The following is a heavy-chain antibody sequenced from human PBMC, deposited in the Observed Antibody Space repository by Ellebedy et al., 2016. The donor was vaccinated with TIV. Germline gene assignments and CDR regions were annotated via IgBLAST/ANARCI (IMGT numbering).Heavy chain of an antibody. D-gene: IGHD5-18*01. Sequence: GESLKISCAASGFTFSSYAMHWVRQAPGKGLEGVAVISYDGSNKYYADSVKGRFTISRDNSKNTLYLQMNSLRAEDTAVYYCARTGGRYSYGLNPYYFDYWGQGTLVTVSS. CDR3: ARTGGRYSYGLNPYYFDY. CDR2: ISYDGSNK. V-gene: IGHV3-30-3*01. CDR1: GFTFSSYA. J-gene: IGHJ4*02.